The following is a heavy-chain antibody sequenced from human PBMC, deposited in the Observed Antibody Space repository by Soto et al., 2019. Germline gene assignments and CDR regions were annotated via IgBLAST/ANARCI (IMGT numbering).Heavy chain of an antibody. CDR1: GGAIGSYT. J-gene: IGHJ6*04. CDR3: ARWSGSSAVYYYYYGMDV. CDR2: IIAYNGIT. Sequence: GVSVELSCEDSGGAIGSYTMRWVQQANGQGLEWMGRIIAYNGITNYAQKLQGRVTMTTDTSTSTAYMELRSLRSDDTAVYYCARWSGSSAVYYYYYGMDVWGKGTTVTVSS. V-gene: IGHV1-18*01. D-gene: IGHD6-6*01.